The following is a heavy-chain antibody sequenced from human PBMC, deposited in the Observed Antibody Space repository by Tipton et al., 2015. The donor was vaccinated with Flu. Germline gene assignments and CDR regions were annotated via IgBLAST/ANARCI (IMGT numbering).Heavy chain of an antibody. J-gene: IGHJ3*01. D-gene: IGHD3-22*01. CDR2: IIPLLGVT. Sequence: QVQLVQSGAELRKPGSSVKVSCKSSGGTFNTYPINWVRHAPGRGLEWVGRIIPLLGVTKYAQNFQGRVAISADRSTRTAYMDLSSLRSDDTAIYYCARDRVDHYDTSDYFRDDAFDVWGQGTMVIVTS. CDR1: GGTFNTYP. CDR3: ARDRVDHYDTSDYFRDDAFDV. V-gene: IGHV1-69*09.